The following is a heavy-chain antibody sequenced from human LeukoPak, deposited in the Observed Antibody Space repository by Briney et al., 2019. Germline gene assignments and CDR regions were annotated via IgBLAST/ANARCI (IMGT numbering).Heavy chain of an antibody. Sequence: PSETLSLTCTVSGGSISSYYWSWIRQPPGKGLEWIGYIYYSGSTNYNPSLKSRVTISVDTSKNQFSLKLSSVTAADTAVYYCARGNTMVRGVIMDYYYGMDVWGQGTTVTVSS. D-gene: IGHD3-10*01. CDR2: IYYSGST. V-gene: IGHV4-59*01. CDR1: GGSISSYY. J-gene: IGHJ6*02. CDR3: ARGNTMVRGVIMDYYYGMDV.